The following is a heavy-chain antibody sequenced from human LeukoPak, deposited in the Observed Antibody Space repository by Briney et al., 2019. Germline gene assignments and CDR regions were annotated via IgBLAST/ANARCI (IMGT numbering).Heavy chain of an antibody. CDR2: ISSSSSYI. CDR3: ASTKIKAGYSSGWPIDY. D-gene: IGHD6-19*01. V-gene: IGHV3-21*01. J-gene: IGHJ4*02. CDR1: GFTFSSYS. Sequence: PGGSLRLSCAASGFTFSSYSMNWVRQAPGKGLEWVSSISSSSSYIYYADSVKGRFTISRDNAKNSLYLQMNSLRAEDTAVYYCASTKIKAGYSSGWPIDYWGQGTLVTVSS.